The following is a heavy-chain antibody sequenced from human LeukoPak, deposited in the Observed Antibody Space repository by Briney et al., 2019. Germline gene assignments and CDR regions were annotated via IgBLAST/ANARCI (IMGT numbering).Heavy chain of an antibody. D-gene: IGHD3-9*01. J-gene: IGHJ4*02. CDR1: GGSISSYY. CDR3: ARDGHDILTRYYFDY. CDR2: IYTSGST. Sequence: PSETLSLTCTVSGGSISSYYWSWIRQPAGKGLEWIGRIYTSGSTNYNPSLKSRVTMSVDTSKNQFSLKLSSVTAADTAVYYCARDGHDILTRYYFDYWGQGTLVTVSS. V-gene: IGHV4-4*07.